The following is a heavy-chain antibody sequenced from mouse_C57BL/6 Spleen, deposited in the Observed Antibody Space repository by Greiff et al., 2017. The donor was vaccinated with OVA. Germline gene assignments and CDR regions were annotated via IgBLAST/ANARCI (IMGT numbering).Heavy chain of an antibody. CDR3: VRNIYYYGSSSFWYFDV. J-gene: IGHJ1*03. V-gene: IGHV10-3*01. CDR2: IRSKSSNYAT. D-gene: IGHD1-1*01. Sequence: EVQLVESGGGLVQPKGSLKLSCAASGFTFNTYAMHWVRQAPGKGLEWVARIRSKSSNYATYYADSVKDRFTISRDDSQSMLYLQMNNLKTEDTAMYYCVRNIYYYGSSSFWYFDVWGTGTTVTVSS. CDR1: GFTFNTYA.